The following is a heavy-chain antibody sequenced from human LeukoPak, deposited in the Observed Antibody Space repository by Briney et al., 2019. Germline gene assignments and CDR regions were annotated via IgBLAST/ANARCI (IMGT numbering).Heavy chain of an antibody. J-gene: IGHJ6*02. CDR1: GGSISSGGYY. CDR3: ARSEPYYYYGMDV. Sequence: PSETLSLTCTVSGGSISSGGYYWSWIPQHPGKGLEWIGYIYYSGSTYYNPSLKSRVTISVDRSKNQFSLKLSSVTAADTAVYYCARSEPYYYYGMDVWGQGTTVTVSS. V-gene: IGHV4-31*03. D-gene: IGHD1-14*01. CDR2: IYYSGST.